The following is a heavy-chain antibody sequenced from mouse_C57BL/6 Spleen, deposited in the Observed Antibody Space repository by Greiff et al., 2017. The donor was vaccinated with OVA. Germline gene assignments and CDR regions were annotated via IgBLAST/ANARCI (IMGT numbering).Heavy chain of an antibody. V-gene: IGHV1-53*01. CDR2: INPSNGGT. D-gene: IGHD2-10*02. Sequence: VQLQQPGTELVKPGASVKLSCKASGYTFTSYWMHWVQQRPGQGLEWVGNINPSNGGTYYNEKFKSKDTLTVDKSSSTVYMQLSSLTSEDSAVYYCARSSMDYGDYWGKGTTLTVSS. CDR3: ARSSMDYGDY. J-gene: IGHJ2*01. CDR1: GYTFTSYW.